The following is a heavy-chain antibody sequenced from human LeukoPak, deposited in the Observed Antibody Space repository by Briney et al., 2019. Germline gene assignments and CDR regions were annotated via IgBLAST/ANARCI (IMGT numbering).Heavy chain of an antibody. CDR1: GGSISSSSYY. J-gene: IGHJ4*02. CDR2: IYYSGST. D-gene: IGHD4-17*01. CDR3: ARFRRSVTGTIAEVFDY. Sequence: PSETLSLTCTVSGGSISSSSYYWGWIRQPPGKGLEWIGSIYYSGSTYYNPSLKSRVTISVDTSKNQFSLKLSSVTAADTAVYYCARFRRSVTGTIAEVFDYWGQGTLVTVSS. V-gene: IGHV4-39*01.